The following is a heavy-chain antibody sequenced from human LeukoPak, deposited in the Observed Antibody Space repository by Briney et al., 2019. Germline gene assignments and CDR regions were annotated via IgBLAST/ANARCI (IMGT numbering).Heavy chain of an antibody. CDR1: GFTFSSYA. V-gene: IGHV3-64*01. CDR3: ARDRDYDILTGYKYAFDI. CDR2: ISSNGGST. Sequence: GGSLRLSCAASGFTFSSYAMHWVRQVPGKGLEYVSAISSNGGSTYYANSVKGRFTISRDNSKNTLYLQMGSLRAEDMAVYYCARDRDYDILTGYKYAFDIWGQGTMVTVSS. J-gene: IGHJ3*02. D-gene: IGHD3-9*01.